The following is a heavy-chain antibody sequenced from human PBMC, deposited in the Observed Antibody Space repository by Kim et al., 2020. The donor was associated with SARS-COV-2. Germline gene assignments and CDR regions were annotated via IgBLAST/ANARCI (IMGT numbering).Heavy chain of an antibody. CDR2: IRGSGGST. D-gene: IGHD6-13*01. CDR3: AKVQQLGSFDY. V-gene: IGHV3-23*01. CDR1: GFTFSSDA. J-gene: IGHJ4*02. Sequence: GGSLRLSCAASGFTFSSDAMSWVRQAPGKGLEWVSAIRGSGGSTYYADSVKVRFTISRDNSKNTLYLQMNSRRAEDTAVYYCAKVQQLGSFDYWGQGTLVTVSS.